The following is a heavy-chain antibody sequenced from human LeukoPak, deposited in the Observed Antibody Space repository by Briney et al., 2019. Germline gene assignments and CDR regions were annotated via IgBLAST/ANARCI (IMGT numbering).Heavy chain of an antibody. D-gene: IGHD2-2*02. J-gene: IGHJ6*02. Sequence: ASVKVSCKASGYTFTSYDINWVRQATGQGLEWMGWMNPNSGSTGYAQKFQGRVTMTRNTSISTAYMELSSLRSEDTAVYYCARGRYCSSTSCYKEGYYYYYGMDVWGQGTTVTVSS. CDR2: MNPNSGST. CDR3: ARGRYCSSTSCYKEGYYYYYGMDV. CDR1: GYTFTSYD. V-gene: IGHV1-8*01.